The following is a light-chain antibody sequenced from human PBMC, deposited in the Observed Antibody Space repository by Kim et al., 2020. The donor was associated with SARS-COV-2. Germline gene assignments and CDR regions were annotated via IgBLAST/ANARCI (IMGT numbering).Light chain of an antibody. V-gene: IGLV3-19*01. CDR1: SLRSYY. CDR3: NSRDSSGNHYV. Sequence: ALGQRVRITCQGDSLRSYYASWYQQKPGQAPVLVIYGKNNRPSGIPDRFSGSSSGNTASLPITGAQAEDEADYYCNSRDSSGNHYVFGTGTKVTVL. CDR2: GKN. J-gene: IGLJ1*01.